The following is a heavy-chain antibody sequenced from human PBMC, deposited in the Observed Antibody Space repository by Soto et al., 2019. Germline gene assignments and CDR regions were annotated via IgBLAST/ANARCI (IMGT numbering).Heavy chain of an antibody. Sequence: QVQLQESGPGLVKPSQTLSLTCTVSGGSISSSEYYWSWIRQHPGKGLEWVGYISYSGSTSYNPSLKSRLSMFVDTSNNRFSLRLSAVTAADTATYYCARLSVVVGRSPNWFEPWGQGTLVSVSS. J-gene: IGHJ5*02. CDR2: ISYSGST. CDR1: GGSISSSEYY. V-gene: IGHV4-31*03. D-gene: IGHD2-21*01. CDR3: ARLSVVVGRSPNWFEP.